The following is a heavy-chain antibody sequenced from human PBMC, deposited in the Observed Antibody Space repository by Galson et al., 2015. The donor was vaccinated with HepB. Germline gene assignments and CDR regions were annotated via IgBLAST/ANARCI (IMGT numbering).Heavy chain of an antibody. D-gene: IGHD3-22*01. V-gene: IGHV3-30*18. CDR2: ISYDGSSK. CDR3: AKALYDTSGYYYAQDYYQHGMDV. Sequence: SLRLSCAASGFTFSSYGMHWVRQAPGKGLEWVAVISYDGSSKYYADSVKGRFSISRDNSKNTLYLQMNSLRAEDTAVFYCAKALYDTSGYYYAQDYYQHGMDVWGQGTTVTVSS. CDR1: GFTFSSYG. J-gene: IGHJ6*02.